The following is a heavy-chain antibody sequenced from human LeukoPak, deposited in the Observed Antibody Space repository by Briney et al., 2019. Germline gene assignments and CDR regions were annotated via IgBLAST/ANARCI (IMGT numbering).Heavy chain of an antibody. D-gene: IGHD2-21*01. J-gene: IGHJ4*02. CDR3: ARGRALFD. V-gene: IGHV4-38-2*02. Sequence: PSETLSLTCTVSGYSISSGYYWGWIRQPPGKGLEWIGNIYHSGSSYYNPSLKSRVTISVETSKNQFSLRLSSVTAADTAVYYCARGRALFDWGQGTLVTVSS. CDR1: GYSISSGYY. CDR2: IYHSGSS.